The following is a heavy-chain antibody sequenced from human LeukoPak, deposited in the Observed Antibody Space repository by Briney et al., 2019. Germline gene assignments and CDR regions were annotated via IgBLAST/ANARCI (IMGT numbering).Heavy chain of an antibody. V-gene: IGHV3-21*01. J-gene: IGHJ4*02. CDR1: GFTFSSYS. CDR3: ALIGYSYGLALDY. D-gene: IGHD5-18*01. CDR2: ISSSSSYI. Sequence: GGSLRLSCAASGFTFSSYSMNWVRQAPGKGLEWVSSISSSSSYIYYADSVKGRFTSSRDNAKNSLYLQMNSLRAEDTAVYYCALIGYSYGLALDYWGQGTLVTVSS.